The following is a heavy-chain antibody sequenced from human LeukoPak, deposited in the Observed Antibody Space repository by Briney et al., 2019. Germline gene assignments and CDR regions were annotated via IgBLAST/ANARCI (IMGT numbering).Heavy chain of an antibody. CDR2: ISGSGGST. V-gene: IGHV3-23*01. CDR3: AKDLVAGRYYYYGMDV. CDR1: GFTFSSYA. J-gene: IGHJ6*02. D-gene: IGHD6-19*01. Sequence: GGSLRLSCAASGFTFSSYAMSWVRQAPGKGLEWVSAISGSGGSTYYADSVKGRFTISRDNSKNTLYLRMNSLRAEDTAVYYCAKDLVAGRYYYYGMDVWGQGTTVTVSS.